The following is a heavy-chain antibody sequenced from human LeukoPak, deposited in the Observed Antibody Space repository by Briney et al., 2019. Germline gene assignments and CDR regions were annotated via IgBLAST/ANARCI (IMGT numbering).Heavy chain of an antibody. D-gene: IGHD1-1*01. CDR1: GFTFSSYS. V-gene: IGHV3-21*01. CDR2: ISSSSSYI. Sequence: GGSLRLSCAASGFTFSSYSMNWVRQAPGKGLEWVSSISSSSSYIYYADSVKGRFTISRDNAKNSLYLQMNSLRAEDTAVYYCAMERDMEPFDYWGQGTLATVSS. J-gene: IGHJ4*02. CDR3: AMERDMEPFDY.